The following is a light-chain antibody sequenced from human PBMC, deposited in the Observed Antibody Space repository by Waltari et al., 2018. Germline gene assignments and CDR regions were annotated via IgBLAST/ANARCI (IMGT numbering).Light chain of an antibody. J-gene: IGLJ2*01. CDR3: QVWDSSTDV. Sequence: SYELTQPPSVSVSPGQTASIICSGDKLGERSASWYQQKAGQSPMLVIFEDVKRPSGSPGRFSGSNSGNTATLTISGTQAMEEADYYCQVWDSSTDVFGGGTKLTVL. CDR2: EDV. CDR1: KLGERS. V-gene: IGLV3-1*01.